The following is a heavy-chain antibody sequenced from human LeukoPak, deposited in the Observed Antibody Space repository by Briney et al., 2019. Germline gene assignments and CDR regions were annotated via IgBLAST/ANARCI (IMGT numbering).Heavy chain of an antibody. D-gene: IGHD3-10*01. CDR2: FDPEDGET. CDR3: VRDGEGVAISVNYWFDP. J-gene: IGHJ5*02. Sequence: ASVKVSCKVSGYTLTELSMHWVRQAPGKGLEWMGGFDPEDGETIYAQKFQGRVTMTRDTSISTAYMELRGLRSEDTAIYYCVRDGEGVAISVNYWFDPWGQGTLVTVSS. CDR1: GYTLTELS. V-gene: IGHV1-24*01.